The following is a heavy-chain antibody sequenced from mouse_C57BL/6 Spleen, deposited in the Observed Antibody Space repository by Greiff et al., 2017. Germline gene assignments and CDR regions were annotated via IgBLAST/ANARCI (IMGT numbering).Heavy chain of an antibody. V-gene: IGHV1-72*01. CDR2: IDPNSGGT. Sequence: VQLQQPGAELVKPGASVKLSCKASGYTFTSYWMHWVKQRPGRGLEWIGRIDPNSGGTKYNEKFKSKATLTVDKPSSTAYMQRSSLTSEDSAVYDGTREDHSDYRAWFAYWGKGTLVTVSA. CDR3: TREDHSDYRAWFAY. J-gene: IGHJ3*01. D-gene: IGHD2-5*01. CDR1: GYTFTSYW.